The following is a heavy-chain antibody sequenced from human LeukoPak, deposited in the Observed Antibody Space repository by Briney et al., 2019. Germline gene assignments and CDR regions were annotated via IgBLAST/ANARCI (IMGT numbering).Heavy chain of an antibody. Sequence: GGSLRLSCADSGFTVSSNYMRWVRQAPGKGLEWVSVFYSGGSTYYADSVKGRFTISRDNSKNTLYLQMNSLRAEDTAVYYCAKNDDILTDYPYFFDYWGQGTLVTVSS. CDR1: GFTVSSNY. V-gene: IGHV3-53*01. D-gene: IGHD3-9*01. CDR2: FYSGGST. CDR3: AKNDDILTDYPYFFDY. J-gene: IGHJ4*02.